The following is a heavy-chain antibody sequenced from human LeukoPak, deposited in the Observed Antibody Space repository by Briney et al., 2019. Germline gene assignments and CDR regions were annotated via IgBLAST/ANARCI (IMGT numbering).Heavy chain of an antibody. D-gene: IGHD3-22*01. CDR2: IYHNGNT. CDR1: GYSISSGYY. J-gene: IGHJ5*01. V-gene: IGHV4-38-2*01. Sequence: SETLSLTCFVSGYSISSGYYWDWIRPTPGTGLDWIGTIYHNGNTYSNPSLKSRVTISLDTSKNQFSLKLTSVTAADTAVYYCARTRRSSGYFPFDSWGQGTLVTVSS. CDR3: ARTRRSSGYFPFDS.